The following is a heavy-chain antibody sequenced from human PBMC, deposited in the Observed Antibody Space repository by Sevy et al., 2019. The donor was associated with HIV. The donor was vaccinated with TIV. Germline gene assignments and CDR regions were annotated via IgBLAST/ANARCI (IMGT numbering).Heavy chain of an antibody. Sequence: ASVKVSCKASGYTFTSFGISWVRQTPGQGLEWVGWISVFNGKINYAQNFQGRVTMTTDTSTSTTYRELKSLRSDDTAVYYCARRGAFDFDTSGFLSPWGQGTLVTVSS. V-gene: IGHV1-18*01. CDR3: ARRGAFDFDTSGFLSP. J-gene: IGHJ5*02. CDR2: ISVFNGKI. CDR1: GYTFTSFG. D-gene: IGHD3-22*01.